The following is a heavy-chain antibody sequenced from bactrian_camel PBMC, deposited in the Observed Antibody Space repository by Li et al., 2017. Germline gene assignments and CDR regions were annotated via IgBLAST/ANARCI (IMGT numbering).Heavy chain of an antibody. D-gene: IGHD3*01. V-gene: IGHV3S53*01. J-gene: IGHJ4*01. CDR2: IDSYSGLS. Sequence: VQLVESGGGSVQPGGSLILSCETSIPIYRMAWFRQAPGKEREGVARIDSYSGLSMYANIVKGRFAISRDDANNTVSLQMNVLRPEDTATYYCAAAGSRWAGLDSSECNFWGQGTQVTVS. CDR3: AAAGSRWAGLDSSECNF. CDR1: IPIYR.